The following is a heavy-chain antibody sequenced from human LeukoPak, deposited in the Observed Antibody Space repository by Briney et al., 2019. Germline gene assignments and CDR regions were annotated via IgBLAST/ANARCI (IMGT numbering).Heavy chain of an antibody. V-gene: IGHV4-61*02. D-gene: IGHD3-22*01. CDR3: ARGSDYYDSRATAIAFDI. CDR1: GGSISSGSYY. CDR2: IYTSGST. Sequence: SETLSLTCTVSGGSISSGSYYWSWIRQPAGKGLEWIGRIYTSGSTNYNPSLKSRVTISVDTSKNQFSLKLSSVTAADTAVYYCARGSDYYDSRATAIAFDIWGQGTMVTVSS. J-gene: IGHJ3*02.